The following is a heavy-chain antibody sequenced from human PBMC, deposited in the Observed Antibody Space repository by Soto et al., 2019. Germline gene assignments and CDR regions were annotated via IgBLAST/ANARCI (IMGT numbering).Heavy chain of an antibody. J-gene: IGHJ5*01. CDR1: GGSISSYY. D-gene: IGHD3-3*01. Sequence: SETLSLTCTVSGGSISSYYWTWIRQPPGKGLEWIGYIYYSGSTNYNPSLKSRVTISVATSKTQFSLRLCSVTAADTAVYYCAGRTSLASVEIFSGGLSGYNWVDPWGRGTLVTVSS. V-gene: IGHV4-59*08. CDR3: AGRTSLASVEIFSGGLSGYNWVDP. CDR2: IYYSGST.